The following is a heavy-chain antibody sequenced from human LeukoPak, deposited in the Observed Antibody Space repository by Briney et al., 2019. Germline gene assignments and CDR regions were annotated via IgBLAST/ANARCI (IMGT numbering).Heavy chain of an antibody. V-gene: IGHV3-30-3*01. CDR3: ARALGLRYLDWLLLDY. D-gene: IGHD3-9*01. Sequence: GGSLRLSCAASGFSFSTYAMHWVRQAPGKGLEWVAVIAYDGSNKYYADSVKGRFTISRDNSNNMLYLQMNSLRADDTAVFYCARALGLRYLDWLLLDYWGQGTLVTVSS. CDR2: IAYDGSNK. CDR1: GFSFSTYA. J-gene: IGHJ4*02.